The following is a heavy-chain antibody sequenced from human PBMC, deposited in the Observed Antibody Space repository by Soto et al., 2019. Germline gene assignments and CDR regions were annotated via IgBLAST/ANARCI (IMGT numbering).Heavy chain of an antibody. V-gene: IGHV3-7*01. CDR3: ARDQIGQNDNYYSYYMDV. D-gene: IGHD1-1*01. Sequence: GGSLRLSCAASGFTFSSYWMSWVRQAPGKGLEWVANIKQDGSEKYYVDSVKGRFTISRDNAKNSLYLQMNSLRAEDTAVYYCARDQIGQNDNYYSYYMDVWGKGTTVTVSS. CDR1: GFTFSSYW. J-gene: IGHJ6*03. CDR2: IKQDGSEK.